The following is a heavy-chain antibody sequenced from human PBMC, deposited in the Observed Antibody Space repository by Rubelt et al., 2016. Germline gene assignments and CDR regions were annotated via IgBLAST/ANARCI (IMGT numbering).Heavy chain of an antibody. Sequence: VQLLESGGGVVQPGTSLRLSCVASGFSFSSHAMHWVRQAPGKGLEWVALISFDGSNKNYADSVTGRFTISRDNSKNTLDLQRNSLRAEDTALYYCARVADTSGYLDYWGQGTLVTVSS. D-gene: IGHD3-22*01. J-gene: IGHJ4*02. CDR1: GFSFSSHA. CDR3: ARVADTSGYLDY. CDR2: ISFDGSNK. V-gene: IGHV3-30*04.